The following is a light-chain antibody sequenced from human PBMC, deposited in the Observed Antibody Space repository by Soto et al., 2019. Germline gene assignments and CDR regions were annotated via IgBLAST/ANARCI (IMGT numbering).Light chain of an antibody. CDR3: SSYRSGTTFV. J-gene: IGLJ1*01. CDR1: SSDVGAYNY. V-gene: IGLV2-14*01. CDR2: EVR. Sequence: QSALTQPASVSGSPGQSITISCTGTSSDVGAYNYVSWYQQYPGKAPKVIIFEVRKRPSGVSNRFSGSKSGDTASLTISGLQAEDEADYYCSSYRSGTTFVFGTGTKVTVL.